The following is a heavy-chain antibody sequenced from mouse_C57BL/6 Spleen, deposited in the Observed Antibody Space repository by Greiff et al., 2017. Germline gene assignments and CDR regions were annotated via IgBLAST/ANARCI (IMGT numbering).Heavy chain of an antibody. CDR3: ARGGYDYEGYFDV. D-gene: IGHD2-4*01. CDR2: IYPGSGST. Sequence: VQLQQPGAELVKPGASVKMSCKASGYTFTSYWITWVKQRPGQGLEWIGDIYPGSGSTNYNEKFKSKATLTVDTSSSTAYMQLSSLTSEDSAVYYCARGGYDYEGYFDVWGTGTTVTVSS. J-gene: IGHJ1*03. CDR1: GYTFTSYW. V-gene: IGHV1-55*01.